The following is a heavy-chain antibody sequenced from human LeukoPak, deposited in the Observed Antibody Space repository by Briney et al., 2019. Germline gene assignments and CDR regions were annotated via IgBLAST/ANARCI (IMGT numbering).Heavy chain of an antibody. D-gene: IGHD3-22*01. CDR2: ISYDGSNK. CDR1: GFTFSSYA. V-gene: IGHV3-30*04. CDR3: ARDPRPITMIVHYFDY. J-gene: IGHJ4*02. Sequence: GRSLRLSCAASGFTFSSYAMHRVRQAPGKGLERMAVISYDGSNKYYADFVKGRFTISRDNSKNTLYLQMNSLRAEDTAVYYCARDPRPITMIVHYFDYWGLGTLVTVSS.